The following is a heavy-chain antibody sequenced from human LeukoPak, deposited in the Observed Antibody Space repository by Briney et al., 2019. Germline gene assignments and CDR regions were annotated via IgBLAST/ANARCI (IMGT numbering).Heavy chain of an antibody. CDR2: IYPGDSDT. CDR1: GYSFTSYW. CDR3: ARGHCSSTSCYRGGVWVDY. D-gene: IGHD2-2*02. J-gene: IGHJ4*02. Sequence: GESLKISCKGSGYSFTSYWIGWVRQMPGKGLEWMGIIYPGDSDTRYSPSFQGQVTISADKSISTAYLQWSSLKASDTAMYYCARGHCSSTSCYRGGVWVDYWGQGTLVTVS. V-gene: IGHV5-51*01.